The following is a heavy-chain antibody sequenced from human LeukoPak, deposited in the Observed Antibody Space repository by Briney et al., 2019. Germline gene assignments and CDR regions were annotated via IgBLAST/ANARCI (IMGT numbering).Heavy chain of an antibody. CDR3: ARVYGGYCSGGSCYPYYGMDV. V-gene: IGHV4-61*08. Sequence: SETLSLTCTVSGGSISSGGYYWSWIRQHPGKGLEWIGYIYYSGSTNYNSSLKSRVTISVDTSKNQFSLKLSSVTAADTAVYYCARVYGGYCSGGSCYPYYGMDVWGQGTTVTVSS. D-gene: IGHD2-15*01. CDR2: IYYSGST. J-gene: IGHJ6*02. CDR1: GGSISSGGYY.